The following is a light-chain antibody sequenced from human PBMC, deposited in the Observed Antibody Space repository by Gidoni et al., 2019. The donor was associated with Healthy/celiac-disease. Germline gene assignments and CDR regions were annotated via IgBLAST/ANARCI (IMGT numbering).Light chain of an antibody. J-gene: IGKJ4*01. CDR2: DAS. Sequence: EIQMTQSPATLSASVGDRVSITCRASQSASTWLAWYQQKPGKVPDLLIDDASNLASGIPSRFSGSGSGTEFTLTISNLQPDDFATYYCQQYNLFPLTFGGGTKVEMK. CDR1: QSASTW. CDR3: QQYNLFPLT. V-gene: IGKV1-5*01.